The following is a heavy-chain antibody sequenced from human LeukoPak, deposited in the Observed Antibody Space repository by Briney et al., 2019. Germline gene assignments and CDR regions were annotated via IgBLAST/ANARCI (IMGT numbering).Heavy chain of an antibody. Sequence: PGGSLRLSCAASGGSISSSNWWSWVRQPPGKGLEWIGEIYHSGSTSYNPSLKSRVTISVDKSKNQFSLKLSSVTAADTAVYYCAREGTAKPFDYWGQGTLVTVSS. CDR2: IYHSGST. V-gene: IGHV4-4*02. J-gene: IGHJ4*02. D-gene: IGHD5-18*01. CDR1: GGSISSSNW. CDR3: AREGTAKPFDY.